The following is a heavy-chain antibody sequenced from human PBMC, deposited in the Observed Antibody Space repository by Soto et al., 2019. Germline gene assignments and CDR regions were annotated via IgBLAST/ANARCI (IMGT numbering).Heavy chain of an antibody. CDR2: ISAYNGNT. V-gene: IGHV1-18*01. D-gene: IGHD6-6*01. CDR1: GYTFTSYG. J-gene: IGHJ6*03. Sequence: ASVKVSCKASGYTFTSYGISWVRQAPGQGLEWMGWISAYNGNTNYAQKPQGRVTMTTDTSTSTAYMELRSLRSDDTAVYYCARMVASRINYYYYMDVWGKGTTVTVSS. CDR3: ARMVASRINYYYYMDV.